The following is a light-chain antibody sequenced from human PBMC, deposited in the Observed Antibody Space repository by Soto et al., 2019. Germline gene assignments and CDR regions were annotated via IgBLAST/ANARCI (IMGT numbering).Light chain of an antibody. J-gene: IGKJ4*01. CDR2: DAS. CDR3: QKYSSAPLT. CDR1: QSISSW. Sequence: DIQMTQSPSTLSASVGDRVTITCRASQSISSWLAWYQQKPGKAPKVLIFDASSLESGVPSRFSGSGSATEFTLTISSLQPEDVATYYCQKYSSAPLTFGGGTKVDIK. V-gene: IGKV1-5*01.